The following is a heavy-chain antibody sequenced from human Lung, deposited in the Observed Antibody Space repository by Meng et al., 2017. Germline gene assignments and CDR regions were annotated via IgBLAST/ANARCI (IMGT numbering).Heavy chain of an antibody. V-gene: IGHV4-30-4*01. J-gene: IGHJ2*01. Sequence: QVKLQASGQGLVKPSQTLSLPCTVSGGSISSSNYYCSCSRQPPGKGLEWSGHIYNSGSTYYNPSLKSRITISVDTSKNQFSLKLSSVTAADTAVYYCARGQKGYFDLWGRGTLVTVSS. CDR3: ARGQKGYFDL. CDR1: GGSISSSNYY. CDR2: IYNSGST.